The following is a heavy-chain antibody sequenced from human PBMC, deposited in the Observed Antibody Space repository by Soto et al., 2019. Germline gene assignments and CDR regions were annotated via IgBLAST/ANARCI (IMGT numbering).Heavy chain of an antibody. CDR1: GCSVSSSTYY. CDR2: IYYSGIT. V-gene: IGHV4-39*01. Sequence: PSETLSLTCPVSGCSVSSSTYYWGWIRQPPGKGLEWIGTIYYSGITYYNPSLQSRVTISVDTSKNQFSLRLSFVTAADAALYFCARQDVRAWGRFDPWGQGTLVTVSS. D-gene: IGHD7-27*01. CDR3: ARQDVRAWGRFDP. J-gene: IGHJ5*02.